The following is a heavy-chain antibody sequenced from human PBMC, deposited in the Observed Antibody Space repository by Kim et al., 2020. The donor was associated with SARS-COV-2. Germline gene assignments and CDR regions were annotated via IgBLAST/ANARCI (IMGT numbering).Heavy chain of an antibody. Sequence: SETLSLTCTVSGDSISSGDYYWSWIRQPPGKGLEWIGYIYYSGNTYYNPSLKSRVTISVDTSKNQFSLKLSSVTAADTAVYYCARVLGYYGSGSPFDPWGQGTLVTVSS. D-gene: IGHD3-10*01. J-gene: IGHJ5*02. CDR2: IYYSGNT. V-gene: IGHV4-30-4*01. CDR1: GDSISSGDYY. CDR3: ARVLGYYGSGSPFDP.